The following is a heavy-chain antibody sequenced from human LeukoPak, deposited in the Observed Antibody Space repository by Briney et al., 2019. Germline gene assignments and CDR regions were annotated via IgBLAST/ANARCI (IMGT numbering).Heavy chain of an antibody. Sequence: ASVKVSCKASGYTFTGYYMHWVRQAPGQGLEWMGWINPNSGGTNYAQKFQGRVTMTRDTSISTAYMELSRLRSDDTAVYYYASSPSSWDGPDYWGQGTLVTVSS. CDR3: ASSPSSWDGPDY. D-gene: IGHD6-13*01. J-gene: IGHJ4*02. CDR1: GYTFTGYY. V-gene: IGHV1-2*02. CDR2: INPNSGGT.